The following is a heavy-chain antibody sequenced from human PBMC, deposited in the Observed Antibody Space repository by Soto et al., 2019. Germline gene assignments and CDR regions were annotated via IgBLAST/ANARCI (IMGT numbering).Heavy chain of an antibody. CDR1: GFTFSSYS. Sequence: GGSLRLSCAASGFTFSSYSMNWVRQAPGKGLEWVSYISSSSSTTYYADSVKGRFTISRDNAKNSLYLQMNSLRAEDTAVYYCARPQEPDDYGDYDYYYYYYMDVWGKGTTVTVSS. J-gene: IGHJ6*03. D-gene: IGHD4-17*01. V-gene: IGHV3-48*01. CDR3: ARPQEPDDYGDYDYYYYYYMDV. CDR2: ISSSSSTT.